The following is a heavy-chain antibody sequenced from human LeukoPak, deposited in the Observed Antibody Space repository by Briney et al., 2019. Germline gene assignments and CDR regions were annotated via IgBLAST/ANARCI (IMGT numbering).Heavy chain of an antibody. V-gene: IGHV4-34*01. CDR2: INHSGST. CDR3: ARGQDFDY. Sequence: SQTLSLTCAVYGGSFSGYYWSWIRQPPGKGLEWIGEINHSGSTNYNPSLKSRVTISVDTSKNQFSLKLSSVTAADTAVYYCARGQDFDYWGQGTLVTVSS. CDR1: GGSFSGYY. J-gene: IGHJ4*02.